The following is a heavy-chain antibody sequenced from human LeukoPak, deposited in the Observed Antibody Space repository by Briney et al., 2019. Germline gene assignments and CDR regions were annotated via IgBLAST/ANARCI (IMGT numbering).Heavy chain of an antibody. CDR3: ARVAIAVAGTPYYMDV. D-gene: IGHD6-19*01. CDR1: GYTFTGYY. CDR2: INPNSGGT. J-gene: IGHJ6*03. V-gene: IGHV1-2*02. Sequence: ASVKVSCKASGYTFTGYYMHWVRQAPGQGLEWMGWINPNSGGTNYAQKFQGRVTMTTDTSTSTAYMELRSLRSDDTAVYYCARVAIAVAGTPYYMDVWGKGTTVTVSS.